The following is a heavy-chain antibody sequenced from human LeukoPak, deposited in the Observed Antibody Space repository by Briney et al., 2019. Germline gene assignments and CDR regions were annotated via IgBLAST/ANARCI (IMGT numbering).Heavy chain of an antibody. Sequence: ASVKVSCKASGGTFSSYAISWVRQAPGQGLEWMGRIIPILGIANYAQKFQGRVTITADKSTSTAYMELSSLRSEDTAVYYCAREGRTVTTSNWFDPWGQGTLVTVSS. CDR3: AREGRTVTTSNWFDP. J-gene: IGHJ5*02. V-gene: IGHV1-69*04. CDR1: GGTFSSYA. CDR2: IIPILGIA. D-gene: IGHD4-11*01.